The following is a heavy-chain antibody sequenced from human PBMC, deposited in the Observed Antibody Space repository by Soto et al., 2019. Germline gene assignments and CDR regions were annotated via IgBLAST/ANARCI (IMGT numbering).Heavy chain of an antibody. CDR2: ISYDGSNK. J-gene: IGHJ6*02. CDR3: ARGFSIFGVVKAVGYYYYGMDV. Sequence: PGGSLRLSCADSGFTFSSYAMHWVRQAPGKGLEWVAVISYDGSNKYYADSVKGRFTISRDNSKNTLYLQMNSLRAEDTAVYYCARGFSIFGVVKAVGYYYYGMDVWGQGTTVTGSS. V-gene: IGHV3-30-3*01. CDR1: GFTFSSYA. D-gene: IGHD3-3*01.